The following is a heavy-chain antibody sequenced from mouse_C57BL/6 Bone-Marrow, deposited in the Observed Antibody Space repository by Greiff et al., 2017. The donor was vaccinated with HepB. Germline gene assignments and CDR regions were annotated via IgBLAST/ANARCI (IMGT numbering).Heavy chain of an antibody. CDR2: IDPSDSYT. V-gene: IGHV1-69*01. J-gene: IGHJ3*01. CDR3: GREGLDSSGAGFAY. Sequence: QVQLQQPGAELVMPGASVKLSCKASGYTFTSYWMHWVKQRPGQGLEWIGEIDPSDSYTNYNQKFKGKSTLTVDKSSSTAYMQLSSLTSEDSAVYYCGREGLDSSGAGFAYWGQGTLVTVSA. D-gene: IGHD3-2*02. CDR1: GYTFTSYW.